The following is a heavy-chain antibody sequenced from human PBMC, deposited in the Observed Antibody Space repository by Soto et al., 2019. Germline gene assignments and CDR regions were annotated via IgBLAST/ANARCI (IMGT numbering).Heavy chain of an antibody. CDR3: ARAHGNYGANYYHYGMDV. J-gene: IGHJ6*02. CDR1: GDSVSSNSAA. V-gene: IGHV6-1*01. CDR2: TYYRSKWYN. D-gene: IGHD4-17*01. Sequence: SQTLSLTCAISGDSVSSNSAAWNWIRQSPSRGLEWLGRTYYRSKWYNDYAVSVKSRITINPDTSKNQFSLQLNSVTPEDTAVYYCARAHGNYGANYYHYGMDVWGQGTTVTVSS.